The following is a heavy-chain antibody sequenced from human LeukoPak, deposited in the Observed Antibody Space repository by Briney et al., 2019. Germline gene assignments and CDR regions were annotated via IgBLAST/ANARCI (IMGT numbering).Heavy chain of an antibody. J-gene: IGHJ3*02. CDR2: INHSGST. D-gene: IGHD5-24*01. Sequence: PSETLSLTCAVYGGSFSGYYWSWIRQPPGKGLEWIGEINHSGSTNYNPSLKSRVTISVDTSKNQFSLKLSSVTAADTALYYCARHRDAYSPDAFDIWGQGTLVTVSS. CDR3: ARHRDAYSPDAFDI. CDR1: GGSFSGYY. V-gene: IGHV4-34*01.